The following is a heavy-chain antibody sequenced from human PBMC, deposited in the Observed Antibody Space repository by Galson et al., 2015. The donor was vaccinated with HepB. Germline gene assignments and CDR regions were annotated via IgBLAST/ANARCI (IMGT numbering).Heavy chain of an antibody. Sequence: SGYTFTGYYMHWVRQAPGQGLEWMGWINPNSGDTVYAQKFQGRVTMTRDTSISTAYMELSRLRSDDTAIYYCATRSTFGVVISYYYYMDVWGKGTTVTVSS. CDR3: ATRSTFGVVISYYYYMDV. CDR1: GYTFTGYY. CDR2: INPNSGDT. J-gene: IGHJ6*03. V-gene: IGHV1-2*02. D-gene: IGHD3-3*01.